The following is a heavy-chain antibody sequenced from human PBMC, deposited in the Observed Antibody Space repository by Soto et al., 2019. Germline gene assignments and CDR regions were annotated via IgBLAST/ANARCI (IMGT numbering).Heavy chain of an antibody. D-gene: IGHD3-10*01. V-gene: IGHV4-61*01. CDR2: IYYSGST. J-gene: IGHJ6*02. CDR3: ARVYYYGSGSYGMDV. Sequence: PSETLSLTCTVSGGSVSSGSYYWSWIRQPPGKGLEWIGYIYYSGSTNYNPSLKSRVTISVDTSKNRFSLKLSSVTAADTAVYYCARVYYYGSGSYGMDVWGQGTTVTVSS. CDR1: GGSVSSGSYY.